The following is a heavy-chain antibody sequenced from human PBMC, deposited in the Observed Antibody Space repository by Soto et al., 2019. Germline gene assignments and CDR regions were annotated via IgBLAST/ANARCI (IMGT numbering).Heavy chain of an antibody. D-gene: IGHD6-19*01. V-gene: IGHV4-4*07. CDR3: TRMVYSSRWYYFAY. CDR2: IYTSGST. CDR1: GGSISRYY. J-gene: IGHJ4*02. Sequence: SQTLSLTCTISGGSISRYYWSWIRQPAGKGLEWIGRIYTSGSTNYNPSLKSRVTMSVDTAKNQFSPKLSSVTAADTAGYDRTRMVYSSRWYYFAYRGQRTPGPVSS.